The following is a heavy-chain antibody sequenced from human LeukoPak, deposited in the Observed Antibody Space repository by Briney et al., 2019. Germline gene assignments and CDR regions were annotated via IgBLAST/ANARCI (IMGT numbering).Heavy chain of an antibody. CDR1: GFTFSSSA. V-gene: IGHV3-23*01. J-gene: IGHJ4*02. CDR3: AKGGWGTVLDY. D-gene: IGHD3-10*01. CDR2: ISNNGGYT. Sequence: PGGSLRLSCAASGFTFSSSAMSWVRQAPGKGLEWVSAISNNGGYTYYADSVQGRLTISRDNSKSTLCLQMNSLRAEDTAVYYCAKGGWGTVLDYWGQGTLVTVSS.